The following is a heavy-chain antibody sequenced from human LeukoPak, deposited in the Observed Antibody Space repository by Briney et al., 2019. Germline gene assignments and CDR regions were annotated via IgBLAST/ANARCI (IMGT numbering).Heavy chain of an antibody. Sequence: PGGSLRLSCAASGFTFSSYSMNWDRQAPGKGLEWVSSISSSSSYIYYADSVKGRFTISRDNAKNSLYLQMNSLRAEDTAVYYCARGKVPSDYYYGMDVWGQGTTVTVSS. CDR1: GFTFSSYS. V-gene: IGHV3-21*01. CDR2: ISSSSSYI. CDR3: ARGKVPSDYYYGMDV. J-gene: IGHJ6*02.